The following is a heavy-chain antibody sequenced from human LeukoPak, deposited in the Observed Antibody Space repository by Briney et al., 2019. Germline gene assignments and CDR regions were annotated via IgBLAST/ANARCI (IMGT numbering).Heavy chain of an antibody. CDR1: GFTVSSNY. D-gene: IGHD3-22*01. CDR3: ARDPHPGYDSSGYVY. CDR2: IYSGGST. Sequence: PGGSLRLACAASGFTVSSNYMSWVRQAPGKGLEWVSVIYSGGSTYYADSVEGRFTISRDNSKNTLYLQMNSLGAEDTAVYYCARDPHPGYDSSGYVYWGQGTLVTVSS. J-gene: IGHJ4*02. V-gene: IGHV3-66*01.